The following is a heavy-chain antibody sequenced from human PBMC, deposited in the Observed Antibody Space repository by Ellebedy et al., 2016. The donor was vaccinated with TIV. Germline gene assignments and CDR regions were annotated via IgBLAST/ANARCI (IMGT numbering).Heavy chain of an antibody. CDR2: IYYSGST. J-gene: IGHJ3*01. V-gene: IGHV4-39*07. D-gene: IGHD3-10*01. CDR1: GGSITRTSYY. CDR3: ARDFFYYGLGSHHDAFDF. Sequence: MPSETLSLTCTVSGGSITRTSYYWGWIRQPPGKGLEWIGSIYYSGSTYYNPPLKSRVTISVDTSKNQFSLKLSLLTAADTAVYYCARDFFYYGLGSHHDAFDFWGQGTMVTVSS.